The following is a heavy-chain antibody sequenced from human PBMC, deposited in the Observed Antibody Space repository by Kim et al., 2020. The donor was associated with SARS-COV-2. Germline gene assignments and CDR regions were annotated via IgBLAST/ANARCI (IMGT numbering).Heavy chain of an antibody. CDR3: ASLTYYYDSSGYYFDY. J-gene: IGHJ4*02. D-gene: IGHD3-22*01. Sequence: LKSRVTISVDKSKNQFSLKLSSVTAADTAVYYCASLTYYYDSSGYYFDYWGQGTLVTVSS. V-gene: IGHV4-4*02.